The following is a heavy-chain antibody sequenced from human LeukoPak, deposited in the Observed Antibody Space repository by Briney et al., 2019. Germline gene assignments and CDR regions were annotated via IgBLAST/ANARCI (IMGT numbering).Heavy chain of an antibody. CDR3: ARDFDF. J-gene: IGHJ4*02. V-gene: IGHV6-1*01. Sequence: PSETLSLTCTVSGGSISSYYWSWIRQSPSRGLEWLGRTYYRSKWYYDYAVSVKSRITISPDTSKNQFSLQLNSVTPEDTAVYYCARDFDFWGQGTLVTVSS. CDR1: GGSISSYY. CDR2: TYYRSKWYY.